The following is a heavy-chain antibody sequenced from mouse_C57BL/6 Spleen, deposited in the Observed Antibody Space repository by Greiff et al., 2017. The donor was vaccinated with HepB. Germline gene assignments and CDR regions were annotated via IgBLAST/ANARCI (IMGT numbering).Heavy chain of an antibody. V-gene: IGHV1-59*01. D-gene: IGHD1-1*01. CDR1: GYTFTSYW. J-gene: IGHJ2*01. CDR3: AREDYGSVYYFDY. CDR2: IDPSDSYT. Sequence: VQLKQPGAELVRPGTSVKLSCKASGYTFTSYWMHWVKQRPGQGLEWIGVIDPSDSYTNYNQKFKGKATLTVDTSSSTAYMQLSSLTSEDSAVYYCAREDYGSVYYFDYWGQGTTLTVSS.